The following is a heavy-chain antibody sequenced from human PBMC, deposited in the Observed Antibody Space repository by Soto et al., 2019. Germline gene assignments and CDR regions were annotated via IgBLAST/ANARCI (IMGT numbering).Heavy chain of an antibody. CDR1: GYTLTELS. V-gene: IGHV1-24*01. J-gene: IGHJ4*02. CDR3: ATIGYYYDSSGYYQNFDY. CDR2: FDPEDGET. D-gene: IGHD3-22*01. Sequence: ASVKVSCKVSGYTLTELSMHWVRQAPGKGLEWMGGFDPEDGETIYAQKFQGRVTMTEDTSTDTAYMELSSLRSEDTAVYYCATIGYYYDSSGYYQNFDYWGQGTLVTVSS.